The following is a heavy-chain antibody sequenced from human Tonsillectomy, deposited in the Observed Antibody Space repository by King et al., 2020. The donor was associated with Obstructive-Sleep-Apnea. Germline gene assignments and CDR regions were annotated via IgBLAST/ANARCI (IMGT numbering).Heavy chain of an antibody. CDR3: ARCQGSDYYYGMDV. CDR2: IYYSGST. Sequence: LQLQESGPGLVKPSETLSLTCTVSGASISSGGYYWSWIRQHPGKGLEWIGYIYYSGSTYYNPSLKSRVTISVDTSKNQFSLKLSSVTAADTAVYYCARCQGSDYYYGMDVWGQGTTVTVSS. CDR1: GASISSGGYY. D-gene: IGHD6-6*01. J-gene: IGHJ6*02. V-gene: IGHV4-31*03.